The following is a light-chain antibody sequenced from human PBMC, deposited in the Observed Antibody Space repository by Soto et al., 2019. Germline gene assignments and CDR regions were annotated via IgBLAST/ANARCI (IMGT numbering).Light chain of an antibody. Sequence: EIVLTQSPGTLSLSPGERATLSCRASQSVSSSYLAWYQQKPGQAPRLLIYGASGRATGIPDRFRASGSGTDFTLTITRLEPEDFAVYYCQQYDTSPWTFGPGTKVEIK. V-gene: IGKV3-20*01. CDR2: GAS. J-gene: IGKJ1*01. CDR3: QQYDTSPWT. CDR1: QSVSSSY.